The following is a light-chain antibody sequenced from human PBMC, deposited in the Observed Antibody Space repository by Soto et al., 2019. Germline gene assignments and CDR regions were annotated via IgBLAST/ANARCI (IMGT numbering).Light chain of an antibody. J-gene: IGKJ4*01. V-gene: IGKV3-11*01. CDR2: DAT. CDR1: QSVRSL. CDR3: QQRSNWLT. Sequence: EIVLTQSPATLSLSPGERATLSCRARQSVRSLLAWYQHKPGQPPRLLIYDATNRATGVPARFSGSGSGTDFTLTISSLEPEDFAVYFCQQRSNWLTFGGGTKVEIK.